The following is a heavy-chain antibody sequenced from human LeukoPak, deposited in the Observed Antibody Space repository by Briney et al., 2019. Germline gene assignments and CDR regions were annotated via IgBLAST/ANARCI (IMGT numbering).Heavy chain of an antibody. Sequence: PGGSLRLSCAASGFTFSSYGMHWVRQAPGKGLEWVSAISHIGGSTYYADSVKGRFTISRDNSKNTLYLQVNSLIIEDTAIYYCAKEPAAFPLYDALDMWGQGTMVTVSS. V-gene: IGHV3-23*01. D-gene: IGHD6-13*01. CDR1: GFTFSSYG. CDR2: ISHIGGST. J-gene: IGHJ3*02. CDR3: AKEPAAFPLYDALDM.